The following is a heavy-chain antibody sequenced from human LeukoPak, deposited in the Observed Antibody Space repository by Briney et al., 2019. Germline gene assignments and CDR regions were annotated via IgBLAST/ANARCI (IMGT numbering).Heavy chain of an antibody. CDR3: ARTERYYPYDKLGGTYRYTEGKFDY. CDR2: INPNSGDT. V-gene: IGHV1-2*02. D-gene: IGHD3-16*02. J-gene: IGHJ4*02. Sequence: ASVKVSCKASGYTFTTYYIHWVRQAPGHGLEWMGWINPNSGDTNYAQKFQGRVTMTRDTSINTAYMELSSLTSDDTAVYYCARTERYYPYDKLGGTYRYTEGKFDYWGQGTLVTVSS. CDR1: GYTFTTYY.